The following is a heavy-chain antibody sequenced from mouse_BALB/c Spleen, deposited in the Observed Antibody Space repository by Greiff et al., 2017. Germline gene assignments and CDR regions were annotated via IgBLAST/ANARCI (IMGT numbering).Heavy chain of an antibody. V-gene: IGHV5-17*02. CDR3: ARWGGNYAYYFDY. Sequence: EVKVVESGGGLVQPGGSRKLSCAASGFTFSSFGMHWVRQAPEKGLEWVAYISSGSSTIYYADTVKGRFTISRDNPKNTLFLQMTSLRSEDTAMYYCARWGGNYAYYFDYWGQGTTLTVSS. D-gene: IGHD2-1*01. J-gene: IGHJ2*01. CDR2: ISSGSSTI. CDR1: GFTFSSFG.